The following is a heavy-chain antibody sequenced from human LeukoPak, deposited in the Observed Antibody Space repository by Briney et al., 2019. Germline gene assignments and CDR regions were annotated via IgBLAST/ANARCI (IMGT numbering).Heavy chain of an antibody. J-gene: IGHJ5*02. Sequence: PGGSLRLSCAASGFTFSTYGMSWVRQAPGKGLEWVSAITGSGGSTFYADSVRGRFTISRDNSKNTLYLQMNSLRAEDTAVYYCATMAADWFDPWGQGTLVTVSS. CDR3: ATMAADWFDP. CDR2: ITGSGGST. CDR1: GFTFSTYG. D-gene: IGHD6-13*01. V-gene: IGHV3-23*01.